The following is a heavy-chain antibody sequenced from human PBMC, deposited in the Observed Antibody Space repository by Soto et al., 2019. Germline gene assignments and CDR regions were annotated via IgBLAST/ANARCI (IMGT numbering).Heavy chain of an antibody. V-gene: IGHV3-48*01. CDR2: ITGSSSTI. CDR1: GFTFSDFT. CDR3: ARDSPYYGSEHSDAFDI. D-gene: IGHD3-10*01. J-gene: IGHJ3*02. Sequence: EVQLVESGGALVQPGGSLRLSCAASGFTFSDFTMNWVRQTPGKGLEWLSYITGSSSTIYYADPVKGRFTVSRDNAKNSLFLQMNSLRAEDTAVYFCARDSPYYGSEHSDAFDIWGQGTMVTVSS.